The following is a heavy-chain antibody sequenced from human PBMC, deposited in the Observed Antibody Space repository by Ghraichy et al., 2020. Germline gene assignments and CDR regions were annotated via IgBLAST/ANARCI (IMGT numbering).Heavy chain of an antibody. CDR3: AKANDQGYCSSTSCPPGSNLSVYYYYYGMDV. CDR1: GFTFSSYA. V-gene: IGHV3-23*01. D-gene: IGHD2-2*01. CDR2: ISGSGGST. J-gene: IGHJ6*02. Sequence: GESLNISCAASGFTFSSYAMSWVRQAPGKGLEWVSAISGSGGSTYYADSVKGRFTISRDNSKNTLYLQMNSLRAEDTAVYYCAKANDQGYCSSTSCPPGSNLSVYYYYYGMDVWGQGTTVTVSS.